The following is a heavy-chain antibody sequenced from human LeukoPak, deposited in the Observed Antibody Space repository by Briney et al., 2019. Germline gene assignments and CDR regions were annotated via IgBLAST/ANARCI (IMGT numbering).Heavy chain of an antibody. CDR3: ARGRYYHYYMDV. CDR1: GGSISSSSYY. J-gene: IGHJ6*03. D-gene: IGHD1-14*01. Sequence: SETLSLTCTVSGGSISSSSYYWGWIRQPPGKGLEWIGSIYYSGSTYYNPSLKSRVTISVDTSKNQFSLKLSSVTAADTAVYYCARGRYYHYYMDVWGKGTTVTVSS. V-gene: IGHV4-39*07. CDR2: IYYSGST.